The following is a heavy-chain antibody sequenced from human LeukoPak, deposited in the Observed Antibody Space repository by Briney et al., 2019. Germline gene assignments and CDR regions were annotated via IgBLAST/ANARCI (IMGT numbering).Heavy chain of an antibody. V-gene: IGHV3-48*01. CDR1: GFTFSSYS. J-gene: IGHJ6*02. CDR3: ASWVPYYYDSSGYYSRYYYYGMDV. CDR2: ISSSSSTI. Sequence: GGSLRLSCAASGFTFSSYSMIWVRQAPGKGLEWVSYISSSSSTIYYADSVKGRFTISRDNAKNSLYLQMNSLRAEDTAVYYCASWVPYYYDSSGYYSRYYYYGMDVWGQGTTVTVSS. D-gene: IGHD3-22*01.